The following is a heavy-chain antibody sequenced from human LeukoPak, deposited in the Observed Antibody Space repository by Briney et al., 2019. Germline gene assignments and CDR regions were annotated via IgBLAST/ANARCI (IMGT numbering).Heavy chain of an antibody. V-gene: IGHV4-4*02. J-gene: IGHJ4*02. CDR3: ARGWGYFDY. Sequence: SGALSLTCGVSGGSISNTNWWSWVRQPPGQGLEWIGYVYYSGNTDYNPSLKSRVTISVDTSKDQFSLRLTSVTAADTAVYYCARGWGYFDYWGQGTLVTVSS. CDR1: GGSISNTNW. D-gene: IGHD1-26*01. CDR2: VYYSGNT.